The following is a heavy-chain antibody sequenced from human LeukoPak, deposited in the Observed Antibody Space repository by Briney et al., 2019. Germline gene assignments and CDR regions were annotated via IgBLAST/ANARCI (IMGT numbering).Heavy chain of an antibody. CDR1: GYTFTSYY. CDR3: ARGRSAATKSLYFDY. D-gene: IGHD3-10*01. Sequence: GASVKVSCKAAGYTFTSYYLHWVRRAPGQGLEWMGIINPGGGSTTYAHNFQGRVTMTRDTSTSTVYMELSGLRYEDTAVYYCARGRSAATKSLYFDYWGQGTLVTVSS. V-gene: IGHV1-46*01. CDR2: INPGGGST. J-gene: IGHJ4*02.